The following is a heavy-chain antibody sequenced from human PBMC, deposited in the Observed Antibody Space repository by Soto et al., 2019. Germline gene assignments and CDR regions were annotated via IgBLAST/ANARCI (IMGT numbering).Heavy chain of an antibody. D-gene: IGHD3-10*01. V-gene: IGHV1-69*02. CDR2: INPILSMS. J-gene: IGHJ4*02. CDR3: ASSYGSGYRAFDY. Sequence: QVQLVQSGAEVKKPGSSVRVSCKASGDTFTFYSINWVRQAPGLGLEWMGRINPILSMSNYAQRFQGRVTMTAAKSTSTAYMELSSLRSEVTAMYYCASSYGSGYRAFDYWGQGALVTVSS. CDR1: GDTFTFYS.